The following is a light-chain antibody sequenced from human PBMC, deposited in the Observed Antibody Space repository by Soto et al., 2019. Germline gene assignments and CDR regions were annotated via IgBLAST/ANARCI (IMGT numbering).Light chain of an antibody. Sequence: DIQMTQSPSSLSASVGDRVTITCRASQSASKFLAWYQQKPGQAPKLLIYVASTLQSGVPSRFSASGSGTDFALTISGLQPEDFAIYYCQQNYRTPLTFGQGTKVDIK. V-gene: IGKV1-39*01. CDR3: QQNYRTPLT. CDR2: VAS. CDR1: QSASKF. J-gene: IGKJ1*01.